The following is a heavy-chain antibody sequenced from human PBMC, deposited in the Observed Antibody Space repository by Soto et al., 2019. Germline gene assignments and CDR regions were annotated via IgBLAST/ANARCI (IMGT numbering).Heavy chain of an antibody. Sequence: EVQLVESVGGLVQPGGSLRLSCAASGFTFNTYWMQWVRQAPGKGLVWVSRIKSDGSYTNYADSVKGRFTISRDNAKNTLFLQMNSLGAEDTAVYYCATGGSGYFTYWGQGTLVTVSS. CDR3: ATGGSGYFTY. J-gene: IGHJ4*02. CDR1: GFTFNTYW. D-gene: IGHD3-22*01. CDR2: IKSDGSYT. V-gene: IGHV3-74*01.